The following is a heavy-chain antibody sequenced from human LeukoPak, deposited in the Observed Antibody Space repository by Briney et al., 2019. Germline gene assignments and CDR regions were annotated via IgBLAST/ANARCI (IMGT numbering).Heavy chain of an antibody. J-gene: IGHJ4*02. CDR3: ARGGVVAARVDY. V-gene: IGHV3-21*01. CDR1: GFTFSSYS. CDR2: ISSSSYI. Sequence: GGSLRLSCAASGFTFSSYSMNWVRQAPGKGLEWVSSISSSSYIYYADSVKGRFTISRDNAKNSLYLQMNSLRAEDTAVYYCARGGVVAARVDYWGQGTLVTVSS. D-gene: IGHD2-15*01.